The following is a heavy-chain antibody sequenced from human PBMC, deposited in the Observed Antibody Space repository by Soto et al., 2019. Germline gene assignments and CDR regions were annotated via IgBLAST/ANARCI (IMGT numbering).Heavy chain of an antibody. CDR3: TRVYALANDY. CDR1: GCTFSDYY. V-gene: IGHV3-11*01. D-gene: IGHD2-2*01. CDR2: ISSSGSTI. J-gene: IGHJ4*02. Sequence: GPLRRSCAASGCTFSDYYRRWIRQAPGKGLEWVSYISSSGSTIYYADSVKGRFTISRDNAKNSLYLQMNSLRAEYTDVYYCTRVYALANDYWGQGTLVTVSS.